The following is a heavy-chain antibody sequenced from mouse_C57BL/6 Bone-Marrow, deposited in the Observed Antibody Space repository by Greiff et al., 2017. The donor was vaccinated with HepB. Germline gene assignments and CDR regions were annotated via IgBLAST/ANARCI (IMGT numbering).Heavy chain of an antibody. Sequence: QVQLQQSGAELVRPGASVKLSCKASGYTFTDYYINWVKQRPGQGLEWIARIYPGSGNTYYNEKFKGKATLTAEKSSSTAYMQLSSLTSEDSAVYFCARGGYSFAYWGQGTLVTVSA. CDR2: IYPGSGNT. V-gene: IGHV1-76*01. J-gene: IGHJ3*01. CDR3: ARGGYSFAY. CDR1: GYTFTDYY.